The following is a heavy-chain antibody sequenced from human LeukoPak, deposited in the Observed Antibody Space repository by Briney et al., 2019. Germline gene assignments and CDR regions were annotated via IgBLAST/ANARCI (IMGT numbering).Heavy chain of an antibody. J-gene: IGHJ4*02. D-gene: IGHD3-16*01. CDR3: ARVRDYVSEYYFDY. Sequence: GGSLRLSCAASGFTFSTNWMSWVRQAPGEGLEWVANIKQDGSEKYYVDSVKGRFTISRDNAKNSLYLQMNSLRAEDTAVYYCARVRDYVSEYYFDYWGQGTLVTVSS. CDR1: GFTFSTNW. CDR2: IKQDGSEK. V-gene: IGHV3-7*01.